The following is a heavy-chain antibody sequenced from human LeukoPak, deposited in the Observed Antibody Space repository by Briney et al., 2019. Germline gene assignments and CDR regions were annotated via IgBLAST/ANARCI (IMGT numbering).Heavy chain of an antibody. V-gene: IGHV1-24*01. Sequence: ASVKVSCKVPGYTLTELSMHWVRQAPGKGLEWMGGFDPEDGETIYAQKFQGRVTMTEDTSTDTAYMELSSLRSEDTAVYYCATGWFGSTLFDYWGQGTLVTVSS. CDR3: ATGWFGSTLFDY. CDR2: FDPEDGET. J-gene: IGHJ4*02. CDR1: GYTLTELS. D-gene: IGHD3-10*01.